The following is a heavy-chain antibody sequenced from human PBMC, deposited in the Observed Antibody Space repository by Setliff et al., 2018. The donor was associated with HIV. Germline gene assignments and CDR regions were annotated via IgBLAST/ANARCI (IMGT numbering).Heavy chain of an antibody. CDR2: IHTSGNT. D-gene: IGHD3-22*01. J-gene: IGHJ4*02. CDR3: ARAADYYDSSGYWAPPRYFDY. CDR1: GDSITGHY. Sequence: SETLSLTCTVSGDSITGHYWTWIRQPAGKGLQWIGRIHTSGNTNYNPSLKSRVTISVDTSKKQFSLKLSSITAADTAVYFCARAADYYDSSGYWAPPRYFDYWGQGTLVTVSS. V-gene: IGHV4-4*07.